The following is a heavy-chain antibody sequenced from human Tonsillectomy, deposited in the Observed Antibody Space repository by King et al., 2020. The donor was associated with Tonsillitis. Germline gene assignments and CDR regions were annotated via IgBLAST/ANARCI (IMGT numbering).Heavy chain of an antibody. CDR3: AKDWGYRIEDAFDI. CDR2: MSWNSGII. CDR1: GFTFDAYA. V-gene: IGHV3-9*01. D-gene: IGHD5-18*01. J-gene: IGHJ3*02. Sequence: EVQLVESGGGLVQTGRSLRLSCAASGFTFDAYAMHWVRQAPGKGLEWVSGMSWNSGIIGYADSVKGRVTISRYNAKNSLYLQMNRWRAEDTALYYCAKDWGYRIEDAFDIWGQGTMVTVSS.